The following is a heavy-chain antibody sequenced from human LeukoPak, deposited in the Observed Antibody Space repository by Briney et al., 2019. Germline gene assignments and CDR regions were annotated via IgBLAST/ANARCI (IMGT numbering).Heavy chain of an antibody. V-gene: IGHV4-34*01. CDR1: GGSFSGYY. D-gene: IGHD4-17*01. CDR3: ASGPFLNYGDYASDY. J-gene: IGHJ4*02. Sequence: PSETLSLTCAVYGGSFSGYYWSWIRQPPGKGLEWIGEINHSGSTNYNPSLKSRVTISVDTSKNQFSLKLSSVTAADTAVYYCASGPFLNYGDYASDYWGQGTLVTVSS. CDR2: INHSGST.